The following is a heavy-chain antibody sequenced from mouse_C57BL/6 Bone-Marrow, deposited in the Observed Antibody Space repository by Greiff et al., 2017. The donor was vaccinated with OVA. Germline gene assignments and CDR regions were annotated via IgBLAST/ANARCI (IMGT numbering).Heavy chain of an antibody. J-gene: IGHJ1*03. D-gene: IGHD1-1*01. V-gene: IGHV1-15*01. CDR3: TRNPHYYGSSYWYFDV. Sequence: VQLQQSGAELVRPGASVTLSCKASGYTFTDYEMHWVKQTPVHGLEWIGAIDPETGGTAYNQKFKGKAILTTDKASSTAYMELRSLTSEDSAVYYCTRNPHYYGSSYWYFDVWGTGTTVTVSS. CDR2: IDPETGGT. CDR1: GYTFTDYE.